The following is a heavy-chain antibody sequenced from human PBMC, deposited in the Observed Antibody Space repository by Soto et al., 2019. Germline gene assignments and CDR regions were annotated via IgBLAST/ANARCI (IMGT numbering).Heavy chain of an antibody. CDR1: GGTFSSYA. Sequence: SVKVSCKASGGTFSSYAISWVRQAPGQGLEWMGGIIPIFGTANYAQKFQGRVTITADESTSTAYMELSSLRSEDTAVYYCARLPRNGYSSSFVDYRGQGTLVTVS. CDR2: IIPIFGTA. J-gene: IGHJ4*02. D-gene: IGHD6-13*01. V-gene: IGHV1-69*13. CDR3: ARLPRNGYSSSFVDY.